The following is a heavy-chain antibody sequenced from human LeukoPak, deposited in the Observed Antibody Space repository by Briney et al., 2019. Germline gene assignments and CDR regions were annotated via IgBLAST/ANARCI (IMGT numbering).Heavy chain of an antibody. V-gene: IGHV4-38-2*02. J-gene: IGHJ5*01. D-gene: IGHD3-16*01. CDR1: GYSISSGYY. CDR3: ARALWVRDNWFDS. Sequence: TASETLSLTCTVSGYSISSGYYWGWIRQPPGKGLEWIGSIYHSGSTYYNPSLKSRVTISVDTSKNQFSLKLSSVTAADTAVYYCARALWVRDNWFDSWGQGTLVTVSS. CDR2: IYHSGST.